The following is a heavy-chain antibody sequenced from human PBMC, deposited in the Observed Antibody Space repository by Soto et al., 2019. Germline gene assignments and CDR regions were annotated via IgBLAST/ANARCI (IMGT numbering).Heavy chain of an antibody. D-gene: IGHD2-15*01. J-gene: IGHJ3*02. CDR3: TTLIVVVPAANPILGYCSGGSCPDAFDI. CDR2: IKSKTDGGTT. CDR1: GFTFSNAW. Sequence: EVQLVESGGGLVKPGGSLRLSCAASGFTFSNAWMNWVRQAPGKGLEWVGRIKSKTDGGTTDYAAPVKGRFTISRDDSKNTLYLQMNSLKTEDTAVYYCTTLIVVVPAANPILGYCSGGSCPDAFDIWGQGTMVTVSS. V-gene: IGHV3-15*07.